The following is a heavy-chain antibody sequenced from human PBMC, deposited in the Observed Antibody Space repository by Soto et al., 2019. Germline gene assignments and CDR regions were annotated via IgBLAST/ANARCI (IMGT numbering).Heavy chain of an antibody. CDR2: IYSGGDT. D-gene: IGHD3-22*01. CDR3: ATWGISMIGLDY. Sequence: PGGSLRLSCAASGFTVSNIYMNWVRQVPGKGLEWVSFIYSGGDTHYADSVKGRFTISRDNSKNTLYLQMNSLRAEDTAVYYCATWGISMIGLDYWGQGTPVTVSS. V-gene: IGHV3-66*01. J-gene: IGHJ4*02. CDR1: GFTVSNIY.